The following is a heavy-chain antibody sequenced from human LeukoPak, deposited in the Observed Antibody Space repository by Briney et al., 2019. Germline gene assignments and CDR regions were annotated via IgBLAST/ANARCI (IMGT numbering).Heavy chain of an antibody. J-gene: IGHJ5*02. CDR3: ARYGSAHWFDP. V-gene: IGHV4-59*01. CDR2: IRYSGST. Sequence: PSETLSLTCTVSGGSISGYDWSWIRQPPGKGLEWIGFIRYSGSTNYNPSLKSRVTISVDTSKNQFSLRLTSVTAADTAVYYCARYGSAHWFDPWGQGTLVTVSS. CDR1: GGSISGYD. D-gene: IGHD4-17*01.